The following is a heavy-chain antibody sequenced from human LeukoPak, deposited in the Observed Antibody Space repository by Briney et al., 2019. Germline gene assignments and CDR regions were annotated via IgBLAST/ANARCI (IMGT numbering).Heavy chain of an antibody. J-gene: IGHJ4*02. CDR1: GGSISSSSYY. Sequence: SETLSLTCTVSGGSISSSSYYWGWIRQPPGKGLEWIGSIYYSGSTYYNPSLKSRVTISVDTSKNQFSLKLSSVTAADTAVYYCARALPYYDILTGPTPFDYWGQGALVTVSS. CDR3: ARALPYYDILTGPTPFDY. D-gene: IGHD3-9*01. V-gene: IGHV4-39*07. CDR2: IYYSGST.